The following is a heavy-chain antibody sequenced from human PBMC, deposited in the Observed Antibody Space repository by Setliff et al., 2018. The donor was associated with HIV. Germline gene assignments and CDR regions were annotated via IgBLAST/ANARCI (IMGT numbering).Heavy chain of an antibody. CDR3: ARVRRGSSARAPFDS. J-gene: IGHJ4*02. Sequence: SETLSLTCAVYGGSLSGYYWTWIRQPPGKGLEWIEEINHSGTTDYNPSLKSRVTISLDTSKNHLSLKLTSVTDADTAVYYCARVRRGSSARAPFDSWGQGALVTVS. D-gene: IGHD6-6*01. V-gene: IGHV4-34*01. CDR2: INHSGTT. CDR1: GGSLSGYY.